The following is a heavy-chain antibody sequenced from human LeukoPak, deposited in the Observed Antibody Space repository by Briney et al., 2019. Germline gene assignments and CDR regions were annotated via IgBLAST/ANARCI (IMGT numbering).Heavy chain of an antibody. D-gene: IGHD2-2*01. CDR3: ARDLTPGAPDYFDS. V-gene: IGHV3-30*04. Sequence: GGSRRLSCAASGFTFGSYAMHWVRQAPGKGLEWVAVIAHDETNRFYADSVKGRFTISRDNSRSILYLRMNSLRPEDTAVYFCARDLTPGAPDYFDSWGQGTLVTVSS. J-gene: IGHJ4*02. CDR1: GFTFGSYA. CDR2: IAHDETNR.